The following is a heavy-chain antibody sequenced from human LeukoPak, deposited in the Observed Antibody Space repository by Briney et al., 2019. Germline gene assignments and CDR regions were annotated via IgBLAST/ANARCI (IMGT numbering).Heavy chain of an antibody. CDR3: ARGDVYYDILTGYLDY. D-gene: IGHD3-9*01. CDR2: IKQDGSEK. J-gene: IGHJ4*02. CDR1: GFTFSSYW. Sequence: GGSLRLSCAASGFTFSSYWMGWVRQAPGKGLEWVANIKQDGSEKYYVDSVKGRFTISRDNAKNSLYLQMNSLRAEDTAVYYCARGDVYYDILTGYLDYWGQGTLVTVSS. V-gene: IGHV3-7*01.